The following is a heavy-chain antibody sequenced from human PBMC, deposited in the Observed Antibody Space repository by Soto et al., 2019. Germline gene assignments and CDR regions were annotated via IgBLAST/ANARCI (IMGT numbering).Heavy chain of an antibody. CDR2: IRSKTNSYAT. CDR3: TRQTDAVQWLVVPTDYNFYY. J-gene: IGHJ4*02. D-gene: IGHD6-19*01. Sequence: GGSLRLSCAASGFTFGGSAMHWVRQASGKGLEWVGHIRSKTNSYATAYAESVKGRFTISRDDSMNTAYLQMNSLKTEDTAVYFCTRQTDAVQWLVVPTDYNFYYWGQGTRVTVSS. CDR1: GFTFGGSA. V-gene: IGHV3-73*01.